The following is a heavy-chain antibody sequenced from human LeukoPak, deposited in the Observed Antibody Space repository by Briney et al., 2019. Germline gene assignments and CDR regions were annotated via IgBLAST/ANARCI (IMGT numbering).Heavy chain of an antibody. Sequence: ASVKVSCKASGGTFSSYAISWVRQAPGQGLEWMGRIIPILGIANYAQKFQGRVTITADKSTSTAYMELSSLRSEDTAVYYCAASTKHTAMVDYWGQGTLVTVSS. CDR3: AASTKHTAMVDY. V-gene: IGHV1-69*04. J-gene: IGHJ4*02. D-gene: IGHD5-18*01. CDR2: IIPILGIA. CDR1: GGTFSSYA.